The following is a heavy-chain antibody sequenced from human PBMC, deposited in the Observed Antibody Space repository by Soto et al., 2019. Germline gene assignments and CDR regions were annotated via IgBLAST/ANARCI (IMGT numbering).Heavy chain of an antibody. D-gene: IGHD3-10*01. CDR3: ARSNYGSGSYSPFTPNI. Sequence: QLQLQESGPGLVKPSETLSLTCTVSGGSISSSSYYWGWIRQPPGKGLEWIGSIYYSRSTYYNPSLKSRVTISVDTSKNQFSLKLSSVTAADTAVYYCARSNYGSGSYSPFTPNIWGQGTMVTVSS. J-gene: IGHJ3*02. CDR2: IYYSRST. V-gene: IGHV4-39*01. CDR1: GGSISSSSYY.